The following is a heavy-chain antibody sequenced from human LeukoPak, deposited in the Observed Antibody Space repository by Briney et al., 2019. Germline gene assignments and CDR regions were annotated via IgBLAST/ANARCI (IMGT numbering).Heavy chain of an antibody. CDR1: GFTFSSYF. Sequence: GGSLRLSCAASGFTFSSYFMNWVRQAPGKGLEWVANIKHDGGETYYVDSVKGRFTIFRDNAKNSLYLQMNGLRAEDTAVYYCARGLYYDSSAYFDFWGQGSLVTVSS. J-gene: IGHJ4*02. V-gene: IGHV3-7*05. CDR3: ARGLYYDSSAYFDF. CDR2: IKHDGGET. D-gene: IGHD3-22*01.